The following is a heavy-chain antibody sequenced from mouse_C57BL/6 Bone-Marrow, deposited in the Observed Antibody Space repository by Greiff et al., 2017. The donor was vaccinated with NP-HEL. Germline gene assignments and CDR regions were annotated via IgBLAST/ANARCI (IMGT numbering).Heavy chain of an antibody. CDR1: GYTFTSYD. J-gene: IGHJ3*01. V-gene: IGHV1-85*01. D-gene: IGHD2-2*01. CDR2: IYPRDGST. Sequence: VQLQQSGPELVKPGASVKLSCKASGYTFTSYDINWVKQRPGQGLEWIGWIYPRDGSTKYNEKFKGKATLTVDTSSSTAYMELHSLTSEDSAVYFCARSDWFAWFAYWGQGTLVTVSA. CDR3: ARSDWFAWFAY.